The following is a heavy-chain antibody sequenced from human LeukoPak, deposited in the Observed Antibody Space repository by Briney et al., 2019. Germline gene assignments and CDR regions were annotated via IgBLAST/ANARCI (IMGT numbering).Heavy chain of an antibody. CDR2: ISGSGGST. CDR3: ANPPHGQDY. J-gene: IGHJ4*02. Sequence: GGSLRLSCGASGFTFSSYWMSWVRQAPGKGLEWVSAISGSGGSTYYADSVKGRFTISRDNSKNTLYLQMNSLRAEDTAVYYCANPPHGQDYWGQGTLVTVSS. D-gene: IGHD5-24*01. V-gene: IGHV3-23*01. CDR1: GFTFSSYW.